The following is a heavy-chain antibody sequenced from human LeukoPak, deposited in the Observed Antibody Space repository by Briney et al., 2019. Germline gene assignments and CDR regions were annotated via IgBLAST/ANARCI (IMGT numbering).Heavy chain of an antibody. CDR1: GFTFSDYW. CDR3: AKAESGYYNDAFDI. Sequence: GGSLRLSCAASGFTFSDYWMTWVRQAPGKGLEWVSSISGSGTTYYADSVRGRFIISRDKSKNTLYLQMNSLKVEDTAIYYCAKAESGYYNDAFDIWGQGTMVTVSS. CDR2: ISGSGTT. D-gene: IGHD3-22*01. V-gene: IGHV3-23*01. J-gene: IGHJ3*02.